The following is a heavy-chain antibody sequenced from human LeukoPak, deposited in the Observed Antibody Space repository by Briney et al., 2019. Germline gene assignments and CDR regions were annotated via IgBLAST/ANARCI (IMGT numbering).Heavy chain of an antibody. CDR3: ARDYCSGVSCYYFDY. D-gene: IGHD2-15*01. CDR1: GFTFSSYS. J-gene: IGHJ4*02. V-gene: IGHV3-21*01. Sequence: GGSLRLSCAASGFTFSSYSMNWVRQAPGKGLEWVSSISRSSSYRYYADSVKGRFTISRDNAKNSLYLQMNSLGAEDTAVYYCARDYCSGVSCYYFDYWGQGTLVTVSS. CDR2: ISRSSSYR.